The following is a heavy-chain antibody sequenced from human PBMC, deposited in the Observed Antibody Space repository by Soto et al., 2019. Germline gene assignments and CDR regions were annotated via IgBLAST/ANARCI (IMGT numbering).Heavy chain of an antibody. CDR1: GFTFSSYG. CDR3: AKEETTSGPYYFDH. D-gene: IGHD3-3*01. Sequence: QVQLVESGGGVVQPGRSLRLSCAASGFTFSSYGMHWVRQAPGKGLEWVAVISYDGSNKYYADSVKGRFTISRDNSKNTLYLQMNSLRAEDTAVYYCAKEETTSGPYYFDHWGQGTLVTVSS. J-gene: IGHJ4*02. CDR2: ISYDGSNK. V-gene: IGHV3-30*18.